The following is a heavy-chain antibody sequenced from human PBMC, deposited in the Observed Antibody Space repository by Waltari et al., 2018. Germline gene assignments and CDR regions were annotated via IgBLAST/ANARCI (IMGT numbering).Heavy chain of an antibody. CDR1: GYSISSGYY. V-gene: IGHV4-38-2*01. Sequence: QVQLQESGPGLVKPSEPLSPTCPVSGYSISSGYYWGWLPRPPGKGLEWIGSIYHSGSTYYNPSLKSRVTISVDTSKNQFSLKLSSVTAADTAVYYCAITYYYDSSGYSGDYWGQGTLVTVSS. J-gene: IGHJ4*02. CDR2: IYHSGST. CDR3: AITYYYDSSGYSGDY. D-gene: IGHD3-22*01.